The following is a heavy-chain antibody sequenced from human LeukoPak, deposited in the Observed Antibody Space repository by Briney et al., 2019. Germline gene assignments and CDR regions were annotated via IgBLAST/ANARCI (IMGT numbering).Heavy chain of an antibody. CDR2: IYSGGST. CDR3: ARDLGDGYNWGDY. D-gene: IGHD5-24*01. Sequence: PGGSLRLSCAASGFTVSSNYMSWVRQAPGKGLEWVSVIYSGGSTYYADSVKGRFTISRDNAKNSLYLQMNSLRAEDTAVYYCARDLGDGYNWGDYWGQGTLVTVSS. V-gene: IGHV3-66*01. J-gene: IGHJ4*02. CDR1: GFTVSSNY.